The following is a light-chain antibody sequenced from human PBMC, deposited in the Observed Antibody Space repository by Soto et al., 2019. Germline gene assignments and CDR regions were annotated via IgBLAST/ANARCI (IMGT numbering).Light chain of an antibody. CDR1: QSVSSNH. J-gene: IGKJ4*01. CDR2: GGS. CDR3: QKYNSAPLT. Sequence: DIVLTQSPGTLSLSPGERATLYCRASQSVSSNHLAWYQQKPGQAPRLLIYGGSSRATGIPVRFSGSGSGTDFTLTISSLQPEDVAAYYCQKYNSAPLTFGGGTKVAIK. V-gene: IGKV3-20*01.